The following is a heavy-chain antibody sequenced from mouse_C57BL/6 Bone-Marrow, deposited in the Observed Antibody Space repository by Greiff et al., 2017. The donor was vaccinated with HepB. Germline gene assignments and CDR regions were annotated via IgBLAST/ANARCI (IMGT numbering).Heavy chain of an antibody. CDR2: INPSSGYT. CDR3: ARGDIYAMDY. CDR1: GYTFTNYW. Sequence: VQLQQSGAELAKPGASVKLSCKASGYTFTNYWMHWVKQRPGQGLEWIGYINPSSGYTKYNQKLKDKSTLTADNSASTASMQLSSLTYEDSAVFYCARGDIYAMDYWGQGTSVTVSS. D-gene: IGHD3-3*01. J-gene: IGHJ4*01. V-gene: IGHV1-7*01.